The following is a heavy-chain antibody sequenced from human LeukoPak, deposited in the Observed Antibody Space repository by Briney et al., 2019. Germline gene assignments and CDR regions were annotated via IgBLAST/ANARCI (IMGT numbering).Heavy chain of an antibody. CDR1: GFTFSSYG. D-gene: IGHD4-23*01. V-gene: IGHV3-30*18. J-gene: IGHJ2*01. CDR2: ISYDGSNK. CDR3: AKEHYGGNSPPDFDL. Sequence: GGSLRLSCAASGFTFSSYGMHWVRQAPGKGLEWVAVISYDGSNKYYADPVKGRFTISRDNSKNTLYLQMNSLRAEDTAVYYCAKEHYGGNSPPDFDLWGRGTLVTVSS.